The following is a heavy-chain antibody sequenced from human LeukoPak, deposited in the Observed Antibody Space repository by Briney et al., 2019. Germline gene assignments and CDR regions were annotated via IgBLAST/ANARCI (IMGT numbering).Heavy chain of an antibody. CDR1: GFTFSSCE. CDR2: ISGSSSTI. J-gene: IGHJ4*02. V-gene: IGHV3-48*03. CDR3: ARDLKGDAARRHTFDY. D-gene: IGHD6-6*01. Sequence: PGGSLRLSCAASGFTFSSCEMNWVRQAPGKGLEWVSYISGSSSTIYYADSVKGRFTISRDNAKNSLYLQMNSLRAEDTAVYFCARDLKGDAARRHTFDYWGPGTLFTVSS.